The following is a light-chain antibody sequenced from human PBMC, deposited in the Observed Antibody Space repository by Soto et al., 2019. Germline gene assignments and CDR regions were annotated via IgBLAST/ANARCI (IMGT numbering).Light chain of an antibody. CDR2: DVS. CDR1: SGDIGGYNY. V-gene: IGLV2-14*01. J-gene: IGLJ2*01. CDR3: SSYTTSNTLL. Sequence: QSALTQPASVSGSPGQSITISCTGTSGDIGGYNYVSWYQQHPGKAPKLMIYDVSDRPSGVSNRFSGSKSDNTASLTISGLRAEDEADYYCSSYTTSNTLLFGGGTKVTVL.